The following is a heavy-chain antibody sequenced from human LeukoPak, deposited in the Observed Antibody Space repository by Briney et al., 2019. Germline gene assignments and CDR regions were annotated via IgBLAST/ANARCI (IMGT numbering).Heavy chain of an antibody. D-gene: IGHD3-9*01. V-gene: IGHV5-51*01. CDR2: IYPGDSDT. CDR3: ARHRYYDILTGYYKNNWFDP. J-gene: IGHJ5*02. CDR1: GYSFTSYW. Sequence: GESLKISCKGSGYSFTSYWIGWVRQMPGNGLEWMGIIYPGDSDTRYSPSFQGQVTISADKSISTAYLQWSSLKASDTAMYYCARHRYYDILTGYYKNNWFDPWGQGTLVTVSS.